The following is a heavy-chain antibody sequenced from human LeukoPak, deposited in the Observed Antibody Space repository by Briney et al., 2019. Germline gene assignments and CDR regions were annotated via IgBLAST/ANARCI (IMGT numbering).Heavy chain of an antibody. CDR2: IIPIFGIA. CDR1: RGTFSSYA. J-gene: IGHJ4*02. D-gene: IGHD4-23*01. Sequence: SLKVSCKASRGTFSSYAISWVRQAPGEGLECMGRIIPIFGIANYAQKLQGRVTITADKSTSTAYMELSSLRSEDTAVYYCASGVVRTSIDLDYWGQGTLVTVSS. CDR3: ASGVVRTSIDLDY. V-gene: IGHV1-69*04.